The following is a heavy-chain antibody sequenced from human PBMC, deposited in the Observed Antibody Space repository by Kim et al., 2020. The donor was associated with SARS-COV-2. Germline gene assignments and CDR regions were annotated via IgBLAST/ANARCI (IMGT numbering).Heavy chain of an antibody. CDR2: MNPNSGNT. CDR3: AGGTLLRYFDWSINYGMDV. V-gene: IGHV1-8*01. J-gene: IGHJ6*02. Sequence: ASVKVSCKASGYTFTSYDINWVRQATGQGLEWMGWMNPNSGNTGYAQKFQGRVTMTRNTSISTAYMELSSLRSEDTAVYYCAGGTLLRYFDWSINYGMDVWGQGTTVTVSS. CDR1: GYTFTSYD. D-gene: IGHD3-9*01.